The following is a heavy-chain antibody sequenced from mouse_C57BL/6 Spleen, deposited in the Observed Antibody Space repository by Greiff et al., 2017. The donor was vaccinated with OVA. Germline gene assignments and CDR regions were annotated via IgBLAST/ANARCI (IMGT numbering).Heavy chain of an antibody. CDR1: GYTFTSYW. D-gene: IGHD2-3*01. J-gene: IGHJ2*01. CDR2: INPSNGGT. V-gene: IGHV1-53*01. CDR3: ARFDGYYEGYFDY. Sequence: QVQLQHPGTELVKPGASVKLSCKASGYTFTSYWMHWVKQRPGQGLEWIGNINPSNGGTNYNEKFKSKATLTVDKSSSTAYMQLSSLTSEDSAVYYCARFDGYYEGYFDYWGQGTTLTVSS.